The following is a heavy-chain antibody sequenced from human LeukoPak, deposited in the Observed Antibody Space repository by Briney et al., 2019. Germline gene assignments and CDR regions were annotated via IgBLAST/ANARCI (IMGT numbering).Heavy chain of an antibody. D-gene: IGHD6-19*01. J-gene: IGHJ3*02. CDR2: IYTSGST. Sequence: PSETLSLTCTVSGDSISSGSYYWTWIRQPAGKGLEWIGRIYTSGSTINNPSLKSRVTISVDTSKNQFSLKLSSVTAADTAVYYCACSGWYSHDAFDIWGQGTMVTVSS. V-gene: IGHV4-61*02. CDR1: GDSISSGSYY. CDR3: ACSGWYSHDAFDI.